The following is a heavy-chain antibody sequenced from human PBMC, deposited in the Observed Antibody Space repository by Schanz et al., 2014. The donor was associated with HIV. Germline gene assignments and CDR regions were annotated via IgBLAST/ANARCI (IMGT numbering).Heavy chain of an antibody. J-gene: IGHJ5*02. CDR2: ISYDGSNE. Sequence: QVQLVESGGGVVQPGRSLRLSCAASGFTFSRDGMNWVRQAPGKGLECVAVISYDGSNEYYADSVKGRFTVSRDNSKNMLYLQMNSLRAEDTAVYYCAREYYSRNWNWFDPWGQGTLVTVSS. V-gene: IGHV3-30*03. CDR1: GFTFSRDG. CDR3: AREYYSRNWNWFDP. D-gene: IGHD6-13*01.